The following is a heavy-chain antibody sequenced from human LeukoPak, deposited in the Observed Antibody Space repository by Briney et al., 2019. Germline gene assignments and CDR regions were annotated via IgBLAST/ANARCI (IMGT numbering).Heavy chain of an antibody. D-gene: IGHD2/OR15-2a*01. V-gene: IGHV3-53*01. J-gene: IGHJ4*02. Sequence: GGSLRLSCATSGFTASSRYMSWVRQAPGKGLEWVSIMYSGGSTYYADSVKGRCTISRDNIKNTLYLQMNSLRAEDTAVYYCARGGRGRWLEYYDYWGQGILVTVSS. CDR3: ARGGRGRWLEYYDY. CDR2: MYSGGST. CDR1: GFTASSRY.